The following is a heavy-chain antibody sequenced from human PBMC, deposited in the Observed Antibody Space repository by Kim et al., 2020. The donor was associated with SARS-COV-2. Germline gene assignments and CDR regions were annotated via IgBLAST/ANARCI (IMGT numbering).Heavy chain of an antibody. Sequence: SETLSLTCTVSGGSVSSGSYYWSWIRQPPGKGLEWIGYIYYSGSTNYNPSLKSRVTISVDTSKNQFSLKLSSVTAADTAVYYCARVGIQDVLLWFRELRREETKIDAFDIWGQGTMVTVSS. CDR2: IYYSGST. CDR1: GGSVSSGSYY. D-gene: IGHD3-10*01. J-gene: IGHJ3*02. CDR3: ARVGIQDVLLWFRELRREETKIDAFDI. V-gene: IGHV4-61*01.